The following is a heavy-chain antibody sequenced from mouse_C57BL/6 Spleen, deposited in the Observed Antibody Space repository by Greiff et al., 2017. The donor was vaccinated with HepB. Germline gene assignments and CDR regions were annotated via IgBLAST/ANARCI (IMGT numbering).Heavy chain of an antibody. CDR1: GFTFSDYG. V-gene: IGHV5-17*01. CDR3: ARGDYPFAY. Sequence: EVHPVESGGGLVKPGGSLKLSCAASGFTFSDYGMHWVRQAPEKGLEWVAYISSGSSTIYYADTVKGRFTISRDNAKNTLFLQMTSLRSEDTAMYYCARGDYPFAYWGQGTLVTVSA. D-gene: IGHD2-4*01. J-gene: IGHJ3*01. CDR2: ISSGSSTI.